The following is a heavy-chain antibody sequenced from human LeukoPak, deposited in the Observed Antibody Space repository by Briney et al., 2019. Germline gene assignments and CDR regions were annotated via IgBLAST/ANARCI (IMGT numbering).Heavy chain of an antibody. CDR1: GFTISSYA. J-gene: IGHJ6*02. CDR3: ARDRLTTFNYYYYYGMDV. D-gene: IGHD4/OR15-4a*01. Sequence: PGGSLRLSCAASGFTISSYAMHWVRQAPGKGLEWVAVISYDGSNKYYADSVKGRFTISRDNSKNTLYLQMNSLRAEDTAVYYCARDRLTTFNYYYYYGMDVWGQGTTVTVSS. CDR2: ISYDGSNK. V-gene: IGHV3-30-3*01.